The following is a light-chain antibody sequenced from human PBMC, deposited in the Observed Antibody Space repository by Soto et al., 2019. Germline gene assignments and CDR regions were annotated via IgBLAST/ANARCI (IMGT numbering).Light chain of an antibody. CDR1: QSVSSN. Sequence: EIVMTQSPATLSVSPGERATLSCRANQSVSSNFAWYQQKPGQAPRLLIYDASTRATGIPARFSGSGSGTEFTLTISSLQSEDFAVYYCQQYKKWPRTFGHGTKVEIK. V-gene: IGKV3-15*01. CDR3: QQYKKWPRT. J-gene: IGKJ1*01. CDR2: DAS.